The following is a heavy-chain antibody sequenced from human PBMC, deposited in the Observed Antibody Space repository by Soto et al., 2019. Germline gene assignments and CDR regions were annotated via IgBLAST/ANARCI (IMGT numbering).Heavy chain of an antibody. D-gene: IGHD2-2*01. Sequence: PSETLSLTSTVSGGSISSGDDYWSWIRQPPGKGLEWIGYIYYSGSTYYNPSLKSRVTISVDTSKNQFSLKLSSVTAPDTAVYYCARGIVVVPAAIGWFDPWGQGTLVTVSS. CDR3: ARGIVVVPAAIGWFDP. V-gene: IGHV4-30-4*01. J-gene: IGHJ5*02. CDR2: IYYSGST. CDR1: GGSISSGDDY.